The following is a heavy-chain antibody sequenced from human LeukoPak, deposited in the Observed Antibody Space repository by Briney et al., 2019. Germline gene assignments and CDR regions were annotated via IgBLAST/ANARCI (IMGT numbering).Heavy chain of an antibody. V-gene: IGHV1-2*06. D-gene: IGHD3-22*01. CDR3: ARDPVYYDSSGYNDAFDI. CDR2: INPNSGGT. Sequence: ASVKVSCKASGYIFTGYYMHWVRQAPGQGLEWMGRINPNSGGTNYAQKFQGRVTMTRDTSISTAHMELSRLRSDDTAVYYCARDPVYYDSSGYNDAFDIWGQGTMVTVSS. CDR1: GYIFTGYY. J-gene: IGHJ3*02.